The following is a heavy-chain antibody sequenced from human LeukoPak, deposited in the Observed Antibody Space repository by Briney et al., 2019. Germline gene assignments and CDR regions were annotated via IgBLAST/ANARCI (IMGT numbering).Heavy chain of an antibody. CDR2: MSGNGGST. CDR1: GFTFSSYA. Sequence: PGGSLRLSCAASGFTFSSYALNWVRQAPGTGLEWVSVMSGNGGSTYYADSEKGRFAISRDNSKNTLYLQMNSLRAEDAAVYYCARSLIRSTGWYDYWGQGTLVTVSS. CDR3: ARSLIRSTGWYDY. D-gene: IGHD6-19*01. V-gene: IGHV3-23*01. J-gene: IGHJ4*02.